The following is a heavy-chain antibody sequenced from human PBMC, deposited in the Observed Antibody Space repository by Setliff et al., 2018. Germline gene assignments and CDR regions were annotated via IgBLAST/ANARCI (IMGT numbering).Heavy chain of an antibody. CDR1: GGSFSGYY. CDR3: ARVAVAVDY. CDR2: ISHSGST. V-gene: IGHV4-34*01. Sequence: SETLSLTCAVYGGSFSGYYWCWIRQSPGKGLEWLGEISHSGSTNYNPSLKSRVTISVDTSKNQFSLKLSSVTAADTAVYYCARVAVAVDYWGQGTLVTVSS. J-gene: IGHJ4*02. D-gene: IGHD6-13*01.